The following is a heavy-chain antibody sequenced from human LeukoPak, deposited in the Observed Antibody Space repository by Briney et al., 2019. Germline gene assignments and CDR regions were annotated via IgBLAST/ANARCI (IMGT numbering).Heavy chain of an antibody. J-gene: IGHJ4*02. CDR1: GYTFTGYY. Sequence: ASVKVSCKASGYTFTGYYMHWVRQAPGQGLEWMGWINPNSGGTNYAQKLQGRVTMTTDTSTSTAYMELRSLRSDDTAVYYCARDQRLKLAVAGTGGYWGQGTLVTVSS. CDR3: ARDQRLKLAVAGTGGY. V-gene: IGHV1-2*02. CDR2: INPNSGGT. D-gene: IGHD6-19*01.